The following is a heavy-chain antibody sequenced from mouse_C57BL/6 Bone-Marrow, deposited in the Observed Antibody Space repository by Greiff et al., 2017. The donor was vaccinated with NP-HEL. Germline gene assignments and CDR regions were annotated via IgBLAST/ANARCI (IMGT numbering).Heavy chain of an antibody. CDR2: IHPNSGST. V-gene: IGHV1-64*01. Sequence: QVQLKQPGAELVKPGASVKLSCKASGYTFTSYWMHWVKQRPGQGLEWIGMIHPNSGSTNYNEKFKSKATLTVDKSSSTAYMQLSSLTSEDSAVYYCASPYGSSSHWYFDVWGTGTTVTVSS. J-gene: IGHJ1*03. D-gene: IGHD1-1*01. CDR3: ASPYGSSSHWYFDV. CDR1: GYTFTSYW.